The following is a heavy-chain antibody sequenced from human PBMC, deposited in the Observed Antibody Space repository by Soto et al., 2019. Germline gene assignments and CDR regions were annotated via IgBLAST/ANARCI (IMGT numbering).Heavy chain of an antibody. CDR2: IRAYNGDT. CDR1: GYTFTAYD. D-gene: IGHD3-10*01. J-gene: IGHJ6*02. Sequence: QMMQSGAEVKKPGASVKVSCKTSGYTFTAYDIYWVRQAPGQGLEWKGWIRAYNGDTNYEQKFQTRVTMTTDKSTDTAYMDLRSLTSDDTAIYYCARAGAAPYYYYGLDVWGQGTTVTVSS. CDR3: ARAGAAPYYYYGLDV. V-gene: IGHV1-18*01.